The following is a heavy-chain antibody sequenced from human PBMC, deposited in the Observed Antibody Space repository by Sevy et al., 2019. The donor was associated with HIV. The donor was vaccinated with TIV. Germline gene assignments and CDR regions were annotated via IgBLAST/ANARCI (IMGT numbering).Heavy chain of an antibody. CDR2: ISSASSYI. V-gene: IGHV3-21*01. Sequence: GGSLRLSCAASAFTFSGYSMSWVRQAPGKGLEWVSSISSASSYIYYEDSVKGRFAISRDNAKNSLYLQMNSLRAEDTAVYYCAGDRGVGTSSYGLDVWGQGTTVTVSS. D-gene: IGHD3-10*01. CDR1: AFTFSGYS. J-gene: IGHJ6*02. CDR3: AGDRGVGTSSYGLDV.